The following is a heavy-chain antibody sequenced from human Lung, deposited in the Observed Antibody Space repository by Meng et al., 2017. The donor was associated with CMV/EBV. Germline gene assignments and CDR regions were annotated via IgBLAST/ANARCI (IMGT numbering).Heavy chain of an antibody. CDR3: ARGGRGAAAGQDY. CDR2: MYYSGST. Sequence: SETXSLTCTVSGDSMNNYYWNWIRQPPGKGLEWIGYMYYSGSTNYNPSLKSRVTISVDTSKNQFSLILSSVTAADTAVYYCARGGRGAAAGQDYWGQGTXVTVSS. D-gene: IGHD6-13*01. V-gene: IGHV4-59*01. CDR1: GDSMNNYY. J-gene: IGHJ4*02.